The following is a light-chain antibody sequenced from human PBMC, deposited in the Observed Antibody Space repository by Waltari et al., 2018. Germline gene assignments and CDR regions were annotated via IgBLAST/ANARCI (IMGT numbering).Light chain of an antibody. Sequence: DIQMTQSPSSLSASVGDRVTITCRASQSISIYLNWYQQKPGKAPNPLIYAASTLQSGVPSRFSGSGSGTDFTLTISSLQPEDFATYYCQKSSSTPPWTFGQGTKLEIK. V-gene: IGKV1-39*01. CDR1: QSISIY. CDR3: QKSSSTPPWT. CDR2: AAS. J-gene: IGKJ1*01.